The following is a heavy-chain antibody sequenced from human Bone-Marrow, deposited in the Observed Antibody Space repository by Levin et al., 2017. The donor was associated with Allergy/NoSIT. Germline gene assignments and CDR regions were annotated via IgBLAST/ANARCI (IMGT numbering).Heavy chain of an antibody. D-gene: IGHD3-22*01. Sequence: RPGGSLRLSCVGSGFMLSDYWMHWVRQAPGKGPVWVSRINEFGRITNYADSVKGRFTISRDNAKNTVYLQMNSLRVEDTAVYYCVRVGYSSGWGQGTLVTVSP. CDR1: GFMLSDYW. CDR2: INEFGRIT. J-gene: IGHJ4*02. V-gene: IGHV3-74*01. CDR3: VRVGYSSG.